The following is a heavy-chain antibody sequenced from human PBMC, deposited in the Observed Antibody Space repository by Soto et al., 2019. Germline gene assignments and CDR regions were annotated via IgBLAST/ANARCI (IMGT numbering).Heavy chain of an antibody. V-gene: IGHV1-8*01. CDR3: ARGLIPGGGHAFDI. J-gene: IGHJ3*02. Sequence: ASVKVSCKASGYTFTSYDINWVRQATGQGLEWMGWMNPNSGNTGYAQKFQGRVTMTRDTSISTAYMELSSLRSEDTAVYYCARGLIPGGGHAFDIWGQGTMVTVSS. CDR1: GYTFTSYD. CDR2: MNPNSGNT.